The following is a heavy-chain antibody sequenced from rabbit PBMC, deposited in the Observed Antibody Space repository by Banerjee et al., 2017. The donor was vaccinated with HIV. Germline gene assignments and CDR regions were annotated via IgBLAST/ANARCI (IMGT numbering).Heavy chain of an antibody. V-gene: IGHV1S40*01. CDR2: IYAASSGST. CDR1: GFSFSNKYV. Sequence: QSLEESGGDLVKPEGSLTLTCTASGFSFSNKYVMCWVRQAPGKGLEWIGCIYAASSGSTWYASWVNGRFMISKTSSTTVTLQMTSLTAADMATYFCARGDDRDPSDGYALYLWGPGTLVTVS. D-gene: IGHD6-1*01. J-gene: IGHJ6*01. CDR3: ARGDDRDPSDGYALYL.